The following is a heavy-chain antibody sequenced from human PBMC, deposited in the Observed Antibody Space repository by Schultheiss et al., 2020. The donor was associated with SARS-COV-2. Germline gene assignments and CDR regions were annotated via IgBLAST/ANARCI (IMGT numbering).Heavy chain of an antibody. CDR2: LYYSGSS. J-gene: IGHJ4*02. CDR1: GGSVSSGGYN. CDR3: ARRGSGGMTFDH. V-gene: IGHV4-61*08. Sequence: SETLSLTCTVSGGSVSSGGYNWSWIRQPPGKRLEWIGNLYYSGSSKYNPSIKSRVTILVDTSKNQFSLKMTSVAEADTAVYYCARRGSGGMTFDHWGQGTRVTVSS. D-gene: IGHD2-15*01.